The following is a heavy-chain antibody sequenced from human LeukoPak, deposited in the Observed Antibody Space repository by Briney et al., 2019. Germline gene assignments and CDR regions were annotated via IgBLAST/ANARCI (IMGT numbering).Heavy chain of an antibody. CDR3: AKDTTSAYGFDY. CDR2: IRYDGSNK. D-gene: IGHD1-1*01. J-gene: IGHJ4*02. V-gene: IGHV3-30*02. Sequence: GGSLRLSCGASGFTFSTYGMHWVRQAPGKGLEWVAFIRYDGSNKYYADSVKGRFTISRDNSKNTLYLQMNSLRAEDTAVYYCAKDTTSAYGFDYWGQGTLVTVSS. CDR1: GFTFSTYG.